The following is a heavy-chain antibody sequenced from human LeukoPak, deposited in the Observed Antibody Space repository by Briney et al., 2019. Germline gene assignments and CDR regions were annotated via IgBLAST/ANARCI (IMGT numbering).Heavy chain of an antibody. Sequence: ASVKVSCKASGYTFTSYGISWVRQAPGQGLEWMAWISAYNGNTNYAQKLQGRVTTTTDTSTSTAYMELRSLRSDDTAVYYCARDGYCSGGSCYDEAYFDYWGQGTLVTVSS. CDR2: ISAYNGNT. D-gene: IGHD2-15*01. CDR3: ARDGYCSGGSCYDEAYFDY. J-gene: IGHJ4*02. V-gene: IGHV1-18*01. CDR1: GYTFTSYG.